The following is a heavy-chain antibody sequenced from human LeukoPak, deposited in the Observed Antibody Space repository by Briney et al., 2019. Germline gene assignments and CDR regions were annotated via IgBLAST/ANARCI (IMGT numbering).Heavy chain of an antibody. CDR1: GGSISSYY. CDR2: IYYSGST. D-gene: IGHD3-22*01. Sequence: SETLSLTCTVSGGSISSYYWSWIRQPPGKGLEWIGYIYYSGSTNYNPSLKSRVTISVDASKNQFSLKLSSVTAADTAVYYCARMDSSGYDGYFDYWGQGTLVTVSS. CDR3: ARMDSSGYDGYFDY. J-gene: IGHJ4*02. V-gene: IGHV4-59*01.